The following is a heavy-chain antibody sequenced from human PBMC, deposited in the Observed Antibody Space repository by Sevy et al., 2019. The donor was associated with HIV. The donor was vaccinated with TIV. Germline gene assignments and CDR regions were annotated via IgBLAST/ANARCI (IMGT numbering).Heavy chain of an antibody. J-gene: IGHJ6*04. D-gene: IGHD3-16*01. V-gene: IGHV3-53*01. CDR1: GFSVSSNY. CDR3: AREVMEWGEENNYGIDV. CDR2: IHSGGKI. Sequence: GGSLRLSCAASGFSVSSNYMSWVRQAPGKGPEWVSVIHSGGKISYADSVQGRFTISRDNSKNTLYLQMNSLRAEDTAVNNCAREVMEWGEENNYGIDVWGKGTRVTVS.